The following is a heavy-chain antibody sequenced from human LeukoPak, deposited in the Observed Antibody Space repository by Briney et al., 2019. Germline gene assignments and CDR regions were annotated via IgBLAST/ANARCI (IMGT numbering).Heavy chain of an antibody. CDR2: IYYSGST. D-gene: IGHD3-3*01. Sequence: SETLSLTCTVSGGSISSGDYYWSWIRQPPGKGLEWIGYIYYSGSTYYNPSLKSRVTISVDTSKNQFSLKLSSVTAADTAVYYCARLENYYYYYMDVWGKGTTVTVSS. J-gene: IGHJ6*03. CDR1: GGSISSGDYY. CDR3: ARLENYYYYYMDV. V-gene: IGHV4-39*01.